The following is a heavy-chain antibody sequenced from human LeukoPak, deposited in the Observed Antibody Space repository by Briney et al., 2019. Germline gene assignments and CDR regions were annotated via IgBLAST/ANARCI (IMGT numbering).Heavy chain of an antibody. CDR3: ANRLY. CDR1: GFTFSSYA. V-gene: IGHV3-23*01. CDR2: ITSGGNT. J-gene: IGHJ4*02. Sequence: GGSLRLSCAASGFTFSSYAMSWVRQAPGKGLEWVSVITSGGNTYYADSVKGRFTISRDNSKNTLYLQMDSLRAEDTAAYYCANRLYWGQGTLVTVSS.